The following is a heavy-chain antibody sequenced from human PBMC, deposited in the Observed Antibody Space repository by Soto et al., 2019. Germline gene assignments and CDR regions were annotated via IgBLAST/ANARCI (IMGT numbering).Heavy chain of an antibody. CDR3: ARDSSGRHDY. CDR2: IYTGGAT. V-gene: IGHV4-4*07. CDR1: GGSISSCY. J-gene: IGHJ4*02. Sequence: SETLSLTCTVSGGSISSCYWSWIRQPPGKGLEWIGHIYTGGATTYNPSLKSRVTMSVDTSKNQFFLKVNSVTAADTAVYFCARDSSGRHDYWGQGTPVTVSS. D-gene: IGHD3-22*01.